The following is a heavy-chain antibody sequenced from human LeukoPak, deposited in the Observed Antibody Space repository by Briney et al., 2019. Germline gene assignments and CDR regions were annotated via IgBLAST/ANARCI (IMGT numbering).Heavy chain of an antibody. V-gene: IGHV4-39*07. Sequence: SETLSLTCTVSGGSISSSSYYWGWIRQPPGKGLEWIGSMYHSGSTHHNPSLKSRVTMSVDTSKNQFSLRLSSVTAADTAVYYCAREPGWYYGMDVWGQGTTVTVSS. CDR2: MYHSGST. D-gene: IGHD2-15*01. CDR1: GGSISSSSYY. J-gene: IGHJ6*02. CDR3: AREPGWYYGMDV.